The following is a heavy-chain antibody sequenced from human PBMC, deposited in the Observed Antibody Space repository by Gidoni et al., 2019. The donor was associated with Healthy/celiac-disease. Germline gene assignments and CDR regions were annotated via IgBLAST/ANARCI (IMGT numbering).Heavy chain of an antibody. CDR1: GFTFSSYA. J-gene: IGHJ5*02. Sequence: EVQLLESGGGLVQPGGSLRLSCAASGFTFSSYAIGWVRQAPGKGLEWVSVISGSVGSTYYADSVKGRFTISRDNSKNTLYLQMNSLRAEDTAVYYCAKWVVPAATANWFDPWGQGTLVTVSS. V-gene: IGHV3-23*01. CDR2: ISGSVGST. D-gene: IGHD2-2*01. CDR3: AKWVVPAATANWFDP.